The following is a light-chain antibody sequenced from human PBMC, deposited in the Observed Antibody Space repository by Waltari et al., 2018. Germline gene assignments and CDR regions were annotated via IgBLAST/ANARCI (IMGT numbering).Light chain of an antibody. CDR2: DVS. CDR3: SSYTSSSTLV. J-gene: IGLJ2*01. V-gene: IGLV2-14*03. CDR1: SSDVGGYNY. Sequence: QSALTQPASVSGSPGQSITISCTGTSSDVGGYNYVSWYQQHPGKAPKPMIYDVSNRASWVSIRFSGSKSGNTASLTISGLQAEDEADYYCSSYTSSSTLVFGGGTKLTVL.